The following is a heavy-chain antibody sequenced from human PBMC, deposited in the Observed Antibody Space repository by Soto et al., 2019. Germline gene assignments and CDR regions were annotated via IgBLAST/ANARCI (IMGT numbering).Heavy chain of an antibody. CDR2: IYPGVSVT. V-gene: IGHV5-51*01. Sequence: GESLKISCKGSGYIFTSYWIGWVRQMPGKGLEWMGIIYPGVSVTRYSPSFQGQVTISADKSISTAYLQWSSLKASDTAMYYCATPPYSDAFDIWGQGTMVTVSS. J-gene: IGHJ3*02. CDR3: ATPPYSDAFDI. D-gene: IGHD2-15*01. CDR1: GYIFTSYW.